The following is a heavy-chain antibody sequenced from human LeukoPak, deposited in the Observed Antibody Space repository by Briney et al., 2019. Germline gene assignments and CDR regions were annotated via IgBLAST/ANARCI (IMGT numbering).Heavy chain of an antibody. CDR3: ARVSRGWNYVDY. J-gene: IGHJ4*02. CDR2: IYTSETT. V-gene: IGHV4-4*07. D-gene: IGHD6-19*01. Sequence: PSETLSLTCTVSGGSINGYYWSWIRQPAGKGLEWIGRIYTSETTNYNPSLKSRVTMSVDTSKNQSSLNLRSVTAADTAVYYCARVSRGWNYVDYWGQGTLVTVSS. CDR1: GGSINGYY.